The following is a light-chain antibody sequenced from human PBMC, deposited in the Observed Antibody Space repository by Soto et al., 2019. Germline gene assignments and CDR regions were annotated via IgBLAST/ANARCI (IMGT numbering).Light chain of an antibody. CDR1: DSNIGNNF. CDR2: DNN. CDR3: ETWDSSLSQWV. Sequence: QSVLTQPPSVSAAPGQKVAISCSGSDSNIGNNFVAWYQQVPGTAPKLLIYDNNKRPSGIPDRFSGSRSGTSVTLAITGLQAGDEADYYCETWDSSLSQWVFGGGTKVTVL. V-gene: IGLV1-51*01. J-gene: IGLJ3*02.